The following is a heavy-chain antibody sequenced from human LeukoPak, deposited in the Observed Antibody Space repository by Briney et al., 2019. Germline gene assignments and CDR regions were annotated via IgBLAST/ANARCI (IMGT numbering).Heavy chain of an antibody. D-gene: IGHD1-26*01. CDR3: AKGPRGVGATAGGGLLDY. V-gene: IGHV3-23*01. Sequence: GGSRRLSSAASGFTFIRYAMSWVRQAPGKGLEWVSAISGSGGSTYYADSVKGRFTISRDNSKNTLYLQMNSLRAEDTAVYYCAKGPRGVGATAGGGLLDYWGQGTLVTVSS. CDR1: GFTFIRYA. CDR2: ISGSGGST. J-gene: IGHJ4*02.